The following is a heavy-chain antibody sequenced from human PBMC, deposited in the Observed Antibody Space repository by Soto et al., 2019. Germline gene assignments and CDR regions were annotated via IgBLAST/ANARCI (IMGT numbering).Heavy chain of an antibody. CDR3: ARGERGDILVVVGARPGEYGIDI. J-gene: IGHJ6*02. CDR1: GFTFRNYA. CDR2: IAYDGSNA. D-gene: IGHD2-15*01. Sequence: QVQLVESGGGVVQPGGSLRLSCAASGFTFRNYAMHWVRQAPGKGLECLAVIAYDGSNAFYRDSVKGRFTISRDNSKNTVYLHINRSKTGGTGVDYCARGERGDILVVVGARPGEYGIDIWGQGTTVTVSS. V-gene: IGHV3-30-3*01.